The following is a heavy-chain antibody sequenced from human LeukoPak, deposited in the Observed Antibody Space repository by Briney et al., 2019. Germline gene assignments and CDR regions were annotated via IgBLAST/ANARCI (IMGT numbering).Heavy chain of an antibody. D-gene: IGHD3-10*01. Sequence: GGSLRLSCAASGFIFSTYGMNWVRQAPGKGLEWVSSISFSSTYMYYADSVKGRFTISRDNAKNSLFLQMNSLRAEDTAVYYCASGSGGYGSGSPATDAFDIWGHGTMVTVSS. CDR2: ISFSSTYM. J-gene: IGHJ3*02. CDR3: ASGSGGYGSGSPATDAFDI. CDR1: GFIFSTYG. V-gene: IGHV3-21*01.